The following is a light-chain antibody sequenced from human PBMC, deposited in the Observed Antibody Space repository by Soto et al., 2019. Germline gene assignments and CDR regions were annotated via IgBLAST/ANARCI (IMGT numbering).Light chain of an antibody. J-gene: IGLJ2*01. CDR2: EVS. CDR3: SSCTSASTYVI. V-gene: IGLV2-14*01. CDR1: SSDVGGYNQ. Sequence: QSVLTQPASVSGSPGQSITISCSGTSSDVGGYNQVSWFQQHPGKAPKLMIYEVSNRPSGVSNRFSGSKSGNTASLTISGLQAEDEADYYCSSCTSASTYVIFGGGTKQTVL.